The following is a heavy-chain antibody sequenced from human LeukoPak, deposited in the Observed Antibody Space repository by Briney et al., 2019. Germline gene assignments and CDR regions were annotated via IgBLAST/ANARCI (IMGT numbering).Heavy chain of an antibody. V-gene: IGHV3-11*04. J-gene: IGHJ4*02. Sequence: PGGALRLSCAASRFTFSDYYMSWIRQAPGKGLEGVSYSSRSGSTIYYADSVKGRVTISRDNAKNALYLQMNSLRAEDTAVYYCARGKYSSSWYSFDYWGQGTLVTVSS. D-gene: IGHD6-13*01. CDR1: RFTFSDYY. CDR2: SSRSGSTI. CDR3: ARGKYSSSWYSFDY.